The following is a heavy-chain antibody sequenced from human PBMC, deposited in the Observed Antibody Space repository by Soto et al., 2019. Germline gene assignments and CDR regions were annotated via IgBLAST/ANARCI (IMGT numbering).Heavy chain of an antibody. V-gene: IGHV3-21*01. CDR3: ARDIEVDNGSPRLYYFDY. Sequence: GGSLRLSCAASGFTFSSYSMNWVRQATGKGLEWVSSISSSSSYIYYADSVKGRLTISRDNAKNSLYLQMNSLRAEDTAVYYCARDIEVDNGSPRLYYFDYWGQGTLVTVSS. J-gene: IGHJ4*02. D-gene: IGHD1-26*01. CDR2: ISSSSSYI. CDR1: GFTFSSYS.